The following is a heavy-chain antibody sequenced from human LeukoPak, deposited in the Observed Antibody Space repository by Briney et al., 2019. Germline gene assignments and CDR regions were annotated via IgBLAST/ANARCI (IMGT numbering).Heavy chain of an antibody. CDR2: ISAYNGNT. Sequence: ASVKVSCKASGYTFTSYGISWVRQAPGQGLEWTGWISAYNGNTNYAQKLQGRVTMTTDTSTSTAYMELRSLRSDDTAVYNCARFEKQQPLGFYYCYGMDVWGKGTTVTVSS. J-gene: IGHJ6*04. CDR3: ARFEKQQPLGFYYCYGMDV. D-gene: IGHD6-13*01. CDR1: GYTFTSYG. V-gene: IGHV1-18*04.